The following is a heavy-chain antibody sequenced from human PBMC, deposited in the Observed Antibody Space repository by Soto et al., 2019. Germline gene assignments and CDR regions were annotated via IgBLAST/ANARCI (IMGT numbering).Heavy chain of an antibody. CDR3: AKDRLGDYYYYGMDV. Sequence: EVQLLQSGGGLVQPGGSLRLSCVGSGFTFSRYAMIWVRQTPGKGLEWVSGIGDRGTTTYYADSVKSRFTISSDNSGNTLFRQMNSLRAEDTAVYYCAKDRLGDYYYYGMDVWGQGTTVTVS. J-gene: IGHJ6*02. V-gene: IGHV3-23*01. CDR1: GFTFSRYA. CDR2: IGDRGTTT. D-gene: IGHD4-17*01.